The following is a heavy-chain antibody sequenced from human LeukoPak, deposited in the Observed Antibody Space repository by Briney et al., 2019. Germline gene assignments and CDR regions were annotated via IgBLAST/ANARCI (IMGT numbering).Heavy chain of an antibody. CDR3: AREHDYYDSPGGMDV. Sequence: SETLSLTCTVSGGSISSVGYYCSWIRQHPGKGLEWIGYIYYSGSTYYNPSLKSRVTISVDTSKNQFSLKLSSVTAADTAVYYCAREHDYYDSPGGMDVWGQGTTVTVSS. CDR2: IYYSGST. CDR1: GGSISSVGYY. D-gene: IGHD3-22*01. J-gene: IGHJ6*02. V-gene: IGHV4-31*03.